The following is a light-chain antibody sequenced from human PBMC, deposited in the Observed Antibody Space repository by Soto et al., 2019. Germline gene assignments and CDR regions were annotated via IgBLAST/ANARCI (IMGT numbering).Light chain of an antibody. J-gene: IGKJ2*01. Sequence: EIVLTQSPGTLSLSPGERATLSCRASQSISSYLAWYQQKPGQAPRLLIYAASSRATGIPDRFSGSGSGTDFSLTITRLEPADFAVYYCQQSGSSPGTFGQGTKLEIK. CDR2: AAS. CDR1: QSISSY. CDR3: QQSGSSPGT. V-gene: IGKV3-20*01.